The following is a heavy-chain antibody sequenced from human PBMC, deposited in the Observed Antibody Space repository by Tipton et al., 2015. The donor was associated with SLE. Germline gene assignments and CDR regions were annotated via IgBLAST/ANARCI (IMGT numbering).Heavy chain of an antibody. Sequence: TLSLTCTVSGGSISSGGYYWSWIRQHPGKGLEWIGYIYYSGSTHYNPSLKSRVTISVDTSKNQFSLKLSSVTAADTAVYYCARAEWLFHFDYWGQGTLVTVSS. V-gene: IGHV4-31*03. J-gene: IGHJ4*02. CDR2: IYYSGST. D-gene: IGHD3-3*01. CDR1: GGSISSGGYY. CDR3: ARAEWLFHFDY.